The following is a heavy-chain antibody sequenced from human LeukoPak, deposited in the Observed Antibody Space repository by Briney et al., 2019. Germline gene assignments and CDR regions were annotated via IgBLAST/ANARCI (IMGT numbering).Heavy chain of an antibody. CDR1: GGSISSYY. V-gene: IGHV4-59*01. CDR3: AGGYSYGSTYYYMDV. D-gene: IGHD5-18*01. CDR2: IYYSGST. Sequence: ASETLSLTRTVSGGSISSYYWSWIRQPPGKGLEWIGYIYYSGSTNYNPSLKSRVTISVDTSKNQFSLKLSSVTAADTAVYYCAGGYSYGSTYYYMDVWGKGTTVTISS. J-gene: IGHJ6*03.